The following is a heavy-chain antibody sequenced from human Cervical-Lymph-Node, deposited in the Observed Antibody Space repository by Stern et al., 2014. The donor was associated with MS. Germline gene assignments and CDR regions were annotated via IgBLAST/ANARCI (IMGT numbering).Heavy chain of an antibody. D-gene: IGHD5-12*01. CDR2: ISWNSCSI. J-gene: IGHJ4*02. Sequence: EVQLEESGGGLVQPGRSLRLSCAASGFTFDDYAMHWVRHAPVKGLEWVSGISWNSCSIGYADSVKGRFTISRDNAKNSLYLQMNSLRAEDTALYYCAKDMRAYVATIFDYWGQGTLVTVSS. CDR3: AKDMRAYVATIFDY. CDR1: GFTFDDYA. V-gene: IGHV3-9*01.